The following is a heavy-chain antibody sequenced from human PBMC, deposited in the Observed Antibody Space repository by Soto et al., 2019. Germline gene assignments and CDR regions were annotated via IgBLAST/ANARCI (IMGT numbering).Heavy chain of an antibody. D-gene: IGHD4-17*01. V-gene: IGHV1-18*01. CDR3: ARRPPFSYGDFVTYYFDY. CDR1: GYPFTRYG. J-gene: IGHJ4*02. CDR2: ISASSGNT. Sequence: QVQLVQSGAEVKKPGASVKVSCKASGYPFTRYGISWVRQAPGQGLEWMGWISASSGNTNYAQKLQGRVTMTTDTSTTTAYMELRSLRSDDTAVYYCARRPPFSYGDFVTYYFDYWSQGTLVTVSS.